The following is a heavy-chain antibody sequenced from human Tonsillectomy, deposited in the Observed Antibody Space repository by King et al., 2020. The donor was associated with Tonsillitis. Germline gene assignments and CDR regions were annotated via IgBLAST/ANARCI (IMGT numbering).Heavy chain of an antibody. CDR2: ISAHNGNT. J-gene: IGHJ6*02. V-gene: IGHV1-18*04. Sequence: VQLVQSGAEVKKPGASVKVSCKASSYTFTIYGIIWVRQAPGQGLEWMGWISAHNGNTNYAQKLQGRVTMTTDTSTSTAYMELRSLTSDDTAVYYCAKTLTTGPYYYAMDVWGRGTTVTVSS. CDR3: AKTLTTGPYYYAMDV. CDR1: SYTFTIYG. D-gene: IGHD3-22*01.